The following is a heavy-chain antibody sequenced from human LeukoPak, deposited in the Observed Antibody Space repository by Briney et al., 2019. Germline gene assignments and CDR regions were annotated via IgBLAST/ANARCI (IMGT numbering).Heavy chain of an antibody. CDR3: ARQPNYDFWSGSSDWFDP. J-gene: IGHJ5*02. V-gene: IGHV5-51*01. CDR1: GYSFTSYW. CDR2: IYPGDSDT. Sequence: GESLKISCKGSGYSFTSYWIGWVRQMPGKGLEWMGIIYPGDSDTRYSPSLQGQVTISADKSISTAYLQWSSLKASDTAMYYCARQPNYDFWSGSSDWFDPWGQGTLVTVSS. D-gene: IGHD3-3*01.